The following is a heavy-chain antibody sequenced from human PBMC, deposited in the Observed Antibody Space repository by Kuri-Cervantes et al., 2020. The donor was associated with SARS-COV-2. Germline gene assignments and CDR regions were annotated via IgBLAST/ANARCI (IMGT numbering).Heavy chain of an antibody. V-gene: IGHV3-21*06. CDR3: ARAYGDYVFREGLDY. CDR1: GFTFSSYG. D-gene: IGHD4-17*01. Sequence: GESLKISCAASGFTFSSYGMHWVRQAPGKGLEWVSGIGPSNTYIYYADSVKGRFIISRDNAKNSLYLQMNSLRVEDTALYYCARAYGDYVFREGLDYWGQGTLVTVSS. CDR2: IGPSNTYI. J-gene: IGHJ4*02.